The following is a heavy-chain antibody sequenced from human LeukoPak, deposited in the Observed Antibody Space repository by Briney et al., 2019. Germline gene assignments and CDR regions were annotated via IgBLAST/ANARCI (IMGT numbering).Heavy chain of an antibody. J-gene: IGHJ4*02. V-gene: IGHV4-59*08. CDR3: ARGRDILTGYYMTPFDY. CDR1: GGSISSYY. D-gene: IGHD3-9*01. Sequence: SETLSLTCTVSGGSISSYYWSWIRQPPGKGLEWIGYIYYSGSTNYNPSLKSRVTISVDTSKNHFSLKLSSVTAADTAVYYCARGRDILTGYYMTPFDYWGQGTLVTVSS. CDR2: IYYSGST.